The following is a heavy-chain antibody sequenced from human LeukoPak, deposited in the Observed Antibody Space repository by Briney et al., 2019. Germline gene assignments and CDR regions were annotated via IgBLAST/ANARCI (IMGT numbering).Heavy chain of an antibody. CDR3: ARVGDSSGYYHFDY. Sequence: AGGSLRLSCAASGFTFSSYSMNWVRQAPGKGLEWVSYISSSSSTIYYADSVKGRFTISRDNAKNSLYLQMNSLRAEDTAVYYCARVGDSSGYYHFDYWGQGTLVTVSS. CDR2: ISSSSSTI. D-gene: IGHD3-22*01. V-gene: IGHV3-48*01. J-gene: IGHJ4*02. CDR1: GFTFSSYS.